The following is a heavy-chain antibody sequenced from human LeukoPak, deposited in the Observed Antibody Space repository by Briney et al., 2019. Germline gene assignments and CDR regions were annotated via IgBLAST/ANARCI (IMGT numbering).Heavy chain of an antibody. CDR2: IYYSGST. CDR3: ARAADYGGNSNLDY. Sequence: SETLSLTCTVSGGSISSYYWSWIRQPPGKGLEWIGYIYYSGSTNYNPSLKGRVTISVDTSKNQFSLKLSSVTAADTAVYYCARAADYGGNSNLDYWGQGTLVTVSS. CDR1: GGSISSYY. J-gene: IGHJ4*02. D-gene: IGHD4-23*01. V-gene: IGHV4-59*01.